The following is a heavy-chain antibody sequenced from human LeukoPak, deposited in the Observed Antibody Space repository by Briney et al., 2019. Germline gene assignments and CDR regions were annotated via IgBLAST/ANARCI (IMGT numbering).Heavy chain of an antibody. V-gene: IGHV4-59*01. CDR3: ARGRSMGYYYMDV. J-gene: IGHJ6*03. Sequence: KPSETLSLTCTVSGDSISSYYWSWLRQPPGKGLEWIGYIYYTGSTNYNPSLKSRVTISVDTSENQFSLKLTSVTAADTAVYHCARGRSMGYYYMDVWGKGTTVTVSS. CDR2: IYYTGST. CDR1: GDSISSYY.